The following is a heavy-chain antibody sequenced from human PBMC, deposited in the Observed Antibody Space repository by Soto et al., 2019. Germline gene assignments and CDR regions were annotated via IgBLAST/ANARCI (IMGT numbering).Heavy chain of an antibody. CDR2: IWYDGSNK. D-gene: IGHD3-3*01. CDR1: GFTFSSYG. V-gene: IGHV3-33*01. CDR3: ARDTYEFWSGELAGYYGMDV. Sequence: QVQLVESGGGVVQPGRSLRLSCAASGFTFSSYGMHWVRQAPGKGLEWVAVIWYDGSNKYYADSVKGRFTISRDNSKNTLYRQMNSLRAEDTAVYYWARDTYEFWSGELAGYYGMDVWGQGTTVTVSS. J-gene: IGHJ6*02.